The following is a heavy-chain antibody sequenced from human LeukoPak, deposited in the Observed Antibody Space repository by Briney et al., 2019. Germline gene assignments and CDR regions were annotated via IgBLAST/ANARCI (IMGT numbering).Heavy chain of an antibody. V-gene: IGHV4-39*01. CDR2: IYYSGST. D-gene: IGHD3-3*01. Sequence: SETLSLTCTVSGGSISSSTYYWGWIRQPPGKGLEWIGSIYYSGSTYYNPSLKSRVTISVDTSKNQFSLKLSSVTAADTAVYYCARRPGGVVINYFDYWGQGTLVTVSS. J-gene: IGHJ4*02. CDR1: GGSISSSTYY. CDR3: ARRPGGVVINYFDY.